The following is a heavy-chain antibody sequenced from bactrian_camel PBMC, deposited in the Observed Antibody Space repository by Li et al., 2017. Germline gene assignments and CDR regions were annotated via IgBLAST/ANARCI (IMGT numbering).Heavy chain of an antibody. CDR3: ASGRTTGCYGLGQRTDYNY. Sequence: VQLVESGGGSVQAGGSLRLSCVASGYHLLCMAWFRQAPGKEREGVAAIYMIDGQTFYSDSVKGRFTISQDKGSNTLYLEMNGLKPEDTAMYYCASGRTTGCYGLGQRTDYNYWGQGTQVTVS. CDR1: GYHLLC. CDR2: IYMIDGQT. J-gene: IGHJ4*01. V-gene: IGHV3S31*01. D-gene: IGHD3*01.